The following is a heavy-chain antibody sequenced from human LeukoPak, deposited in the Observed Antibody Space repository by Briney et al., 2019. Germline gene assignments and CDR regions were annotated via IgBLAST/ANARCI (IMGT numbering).Heavy chain of an antibody. Sequence: GGSLRLSCAASGFTFSSYAMAWVRQAPGKGLEWLSYISSSSKINYADSVKGRFTISRYNAKTSLYLQMNSLRDEDTAVYYCARSANPGVHDFDPWGQGTLVTVSS. J-gene: IGHJ5*02. CDR1: GFTFSSYA. V-gene: IGHV3-48*02. CDR2: ISSSSKI. D-gene: IGHD6-6*01. CDR3: ARSANPGVHDFDP.